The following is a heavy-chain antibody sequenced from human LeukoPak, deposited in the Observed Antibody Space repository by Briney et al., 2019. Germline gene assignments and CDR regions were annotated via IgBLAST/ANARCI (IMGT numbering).Heavy chain of an antibody. CDR1: GFTFSITY. Sequence: PGGSLRLSCTASGFTFSITYMAWVRQAPGKGLEWVSVIYSGGDAYYADSVKGRFTIARDNSKKTLYLQMNNLRVEDTAVYYCTRVQSQWFDPWGQGTLVTVSS. CDR3: TRVQSQWFDP. V-gene: IGHV3-66*01. J-gene: IGHJ5*02. CDR2: IYSGGDA. D-gene: IGHD6-19*01.